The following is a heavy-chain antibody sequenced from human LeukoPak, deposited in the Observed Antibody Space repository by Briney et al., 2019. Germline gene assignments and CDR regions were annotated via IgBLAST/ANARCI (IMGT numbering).Heavy chain of an antibody. CDR3: ARVRTYGDYGADY. CDR2: IYYSGST. CDR1: GGSISSYY. D-gene: IGHD4-17*01. Sequence: PSETLSLTCTVSGGSISSYYWSWIRQPPGKGLEWIGYIYYSGSTNYNPSLKSRVTISVDTSKNQFSLKLSSVTAADTAVYYCARVRTYGDYGADYWGQGTLVTVSS. V-gene: IGHV4-59*01. J-gene: IGHJ4*02.